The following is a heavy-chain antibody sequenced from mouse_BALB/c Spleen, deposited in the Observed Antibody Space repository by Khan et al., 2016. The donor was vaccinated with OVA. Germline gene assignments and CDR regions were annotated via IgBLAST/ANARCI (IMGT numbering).Heavy chain of an antibody. V-gene: IGHV1S136*01. J-gene: IGHJ4*01. Sequence: VQLQQSGPELVKPGASVKMSCKASGYTFTSYVMHWVKQKPGQGLEWIGFINPYNDCTKNNERFKGKATLTSDKSSSTAYLQLSRLTSEDSAVYYWARGGSLTVTFYAMDYWGQGTSVTVSS. CDR3: ARGGSLTVTFYAMDY. CDR2: INPYNDCT. D-gene: IGHD1-1*01. CDR1: GYTFTSYV.